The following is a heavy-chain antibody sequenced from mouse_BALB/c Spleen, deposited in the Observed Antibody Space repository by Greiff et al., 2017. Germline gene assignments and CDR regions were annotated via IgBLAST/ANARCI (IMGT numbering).Heavy chain of an antibody. CDR2: IYAGTGGT. Sequence: QVQLKESGAELVKPGASVKLSCKTSGFTFSSSYISWLKQKPGQSLEWIAWIYAGTGGTSYNQKFTGKAQLTVDTSSSTAYMQFSSLTTEDSAIYYCARQIYDGYYSWYWYFDVWGAGTTVTVSS. CDR1: GFTFSSSY. J-gene: IGHJ1*01. CDR3: ARQIYDGYYSWYWYFDV. D-gene: IGHD2-3*01. V-gene: IGHV1-66*01.